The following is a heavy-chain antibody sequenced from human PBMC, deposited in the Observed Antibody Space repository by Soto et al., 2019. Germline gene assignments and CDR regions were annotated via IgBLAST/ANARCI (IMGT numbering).Heavy chain of an antibody. J-gene: IGHJ4*02. CDR3: ARLVDIAATTGVDY. CDR2: IYPGDSDT. V-gene: IGHV5-51*01. Sequence: PGESRKISWKGSGYSFSSYWIGWVRQMPGKGLEWMGIIYPGDSDTRYSPSFQGQVTISADKSISTAYLQWSSLKASDTSMYYCARLVDIAATTGVDYRAQRTPLPVSS. D-gene: IGHD5-12*01. CDR1: GYSFSSYW.